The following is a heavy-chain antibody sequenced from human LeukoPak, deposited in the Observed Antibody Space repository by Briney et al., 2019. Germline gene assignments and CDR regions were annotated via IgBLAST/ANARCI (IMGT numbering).Heavy chain of an antibody. V-gene: IGHV4-39*01. J-gene: IGHJ4*02. Sequence: PSETLSLTCTVSGGSISSSSYYWGWIRQPPGKGLEWIGSIYYSGSTYYNPSLKSLVTISVDTSKNQFSLKLSSVTAADTAVYYCARRNYGSGSDYHFDYWGQGTLVTVSS. CDR3: ARRNYGSGSDYHFDY. CDR1: GGSISSSSYY. D-gene: IGHD3-10*01. CDR2: IYYSGST.